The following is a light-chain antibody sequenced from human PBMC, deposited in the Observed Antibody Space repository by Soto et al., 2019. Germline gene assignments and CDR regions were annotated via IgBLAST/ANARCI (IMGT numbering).Light chain of an antibody. J-gene: IGKJ1*01. CDR3: QQSYRTPQT. CDR1: QSISSW. Sequence: DSKMTPSPATLSASVGDRVTITWWCSQSISSWLAWYQQKPGKAPKLLIDKASSLESGVPSRFSGSGSGTDFTLTISSLQPEDFATYYCQQSYRTPQTVGQGTKVDIK. V-gene: IGKV1-5*03. CDR2: KAS.